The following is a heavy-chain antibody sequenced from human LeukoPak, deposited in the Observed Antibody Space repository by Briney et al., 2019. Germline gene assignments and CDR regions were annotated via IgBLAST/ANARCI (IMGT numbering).Heavy chain of an antibody. CDR2: ISSNGGNT. J-gene: IGHJ4*02. CDR1: GFSFSTYA. V-gene: IGHV3-64*01. Sequence: GGSLRLSCAASGFSFSTYAMHWVRQTPGKGLECVSAISSNGGNTNYAHSVKGRFTISRDNHKNTLYLQMGSLRAEDMAVYYCARAYYYDSSAYLGYYFDYWGQGALVTVSS. CDR3: ARAYYYDSSAYLGYYFDY. D-gene: IGHD3-22*01.